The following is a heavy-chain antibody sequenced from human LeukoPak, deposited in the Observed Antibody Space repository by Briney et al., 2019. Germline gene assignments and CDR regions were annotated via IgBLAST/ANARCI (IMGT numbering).Heavy chain of an antibody. J-gene: IGHJ3*02. Sequence: MASETLSLTCTVSGGSISSYYWSWIRQPPGKGLEWIGYIYYSGSTNYNPSLKSRVTISVDTSKNQFSLKLSSVTAADTAVYYCARRRWLQFGYAFDIWGQGTMVTVSS. V-gene: IGHV4-59*01. CDR3: ARRRWLQFGYAFDI. D-gene: IGHD5-24*01. CDR2: IYYSGST. CDR1: GGSISSYY.